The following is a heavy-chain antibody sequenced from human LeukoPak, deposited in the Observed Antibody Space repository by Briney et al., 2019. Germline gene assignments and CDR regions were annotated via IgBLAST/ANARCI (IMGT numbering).Heavy chain of an antibody. J-gene: IGHJ3*01. V-gene: IGHV4-61*05. Sequence: PSETLSLTCTVSGGSISSGSYYWGWIRQPPGKGLEWIGYIYYSGSTNHNPSLKSRVTMSVDTSRNQFSLKLTSVTAADTAVYYCATHSSPRAAFTVWGQGTMVTVSP. CDR2: IYYSGST. D-gene: IGHD6-13*01. CDR3: ATHSSPRAAFTV. CDR1: GGSISSGSYY.